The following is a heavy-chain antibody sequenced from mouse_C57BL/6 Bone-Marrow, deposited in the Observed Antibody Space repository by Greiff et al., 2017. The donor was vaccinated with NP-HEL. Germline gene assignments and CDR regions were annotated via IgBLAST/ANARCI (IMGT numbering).Heavy chain of an antibody. J-gene: IGHJ2*01. CDR2: ILPGSGST. CDR3: ALLLRLYYFDY. Sequence: QVQLKQSGAELMKPGASVKLSCKATGYTFTGYWIEWVKQRPGHGLEWIGEILPGSGSTNYNEKFKGKATFTADTSSNTAYMQLGSLTTEDSAIYYCALLLRLYYFDYWGQGTTLTVSS. D-gene: IGHD1-1*01. V-gene: IGHV1-9*01. CDR1: GYTFTGYW.